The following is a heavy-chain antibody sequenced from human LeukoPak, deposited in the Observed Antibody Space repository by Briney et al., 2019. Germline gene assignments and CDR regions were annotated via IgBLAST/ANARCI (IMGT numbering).Heavy chain of an antibody. V-gene: IGHV3-30-3*01. Sequence: GRSLRLSCAASGFTFSSYAMHWVRQAPGKGLEWVAVISYDGSNKYYADSVKGRFTISRDNSKNTLYLQMNSLRAEGTAVYYCARPKDGAREYFDYWGQGTLVTVSS. CDR3: ARPKDGAREYFDY. D-gene: IGHD5-24*01. J-gene: IGHJ4*02. CDR2: ISYDGSNK. CDR1: GFTFSSYA.